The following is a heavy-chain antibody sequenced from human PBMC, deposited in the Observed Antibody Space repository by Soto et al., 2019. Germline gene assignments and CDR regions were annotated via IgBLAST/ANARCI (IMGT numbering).Heavy chain of an antibody. Sequence: QAQLVQSGAEVKKPGSSVKVSCKGFGGIFNSYAISWVRQAPGQGPEWLGGIIPMFGTPNYAQKFQGRVTISVDQSTRTAYMELNSLRSEDTAVYYCARGGEVPASIREYYYGLDVWGQGTTVTVSS. D-gene: IGHD2-2*02. CDR3: ARGGEVPASIREYYYGLDV. CDR1: GGIFNSYA. CDR2: IIPMFGTP. V-gene: IGHV1-69*01. J-gene: IGHJ6*02.